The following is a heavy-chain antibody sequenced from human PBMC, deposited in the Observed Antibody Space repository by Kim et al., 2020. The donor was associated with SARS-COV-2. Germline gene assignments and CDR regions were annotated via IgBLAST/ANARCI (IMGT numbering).Heavy chain of an antibody. J-gene: IGHJ4*02. CDR1: GFTFSSYS. CDR3: ARDHVVPAAVDFDY. V-gene: IGHV3-21*01. CDR2: ISSSSSYI. D-gene: IGHD2-2*01. Sequence: GGSLRLSCAASGFTFSSYSMNWVRQAPGKGLEWVSSISSSSSYIYYADSVKGRFTISRDNAKNSLYLQINSLRAEDTAVYYCARDHVVPAAVDFDYWGQG.